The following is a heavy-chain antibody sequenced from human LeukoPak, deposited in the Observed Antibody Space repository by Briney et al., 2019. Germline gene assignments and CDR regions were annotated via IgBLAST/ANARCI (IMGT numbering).Heavy chain of an antibody. CDR2: ISWNSGSI. V-gene: IGHV3-9*02. D-gene: IGHD6-13*01. CDR1: GFTSDDYA. Sequence: GGSLRLSCAASGFTSDDYAMHWVRQAPGKGLEWVSGISWNSGSIGYADSVKGRFTISRDNAKNSLYLQMNSLRAEDTALYYCAKDLAAATPYGMDVWGQGTTVTVSS. J-gene: IGHJ6*02. CDR3: AKDLAAATPYGMDV.